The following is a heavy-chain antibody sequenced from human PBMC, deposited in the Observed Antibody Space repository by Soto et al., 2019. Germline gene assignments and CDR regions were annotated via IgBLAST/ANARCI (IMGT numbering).Heavy chain of an antibody. V-gene: IGHV4-59*01. CDR1: GGSISRYY. CDR3: ARESFYDSGGFHGFDY. CDR2: LYNTGST. J-gene: IGHJ4*02. D-gene: IGHD3-22*01. Sequence: SETLSLTCTVSGGSISRYYWSWIRQTPGKGLEWIGYLYNTGSTIYNPSLESRVTISVDTSKNQFSLKLNSVTAADTAVYYFARESFYDSGGFHGFDYWGQGTLVTVS.